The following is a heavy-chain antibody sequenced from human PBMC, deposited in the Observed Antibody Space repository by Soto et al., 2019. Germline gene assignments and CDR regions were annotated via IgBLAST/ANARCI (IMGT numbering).Heavy chain of an antibody. CDR1: GYTFTSYA. J-gene: IGHJ4*02. CDR3: AREGTTTGFDY. Sequence: GASVKVSCMASGYTFTSYAMHWVRQAPGQRLEWMGWINAGNGNTKYSQKFQGRVTITRDTSASTAYMELSSLRSEDTAVYYCAREGTTTGFDYWGQGTLVTVSS. D-gene: IGHD4-17*01. CDR2: INAGNGNT. V-gene: IGHV1-3*01.